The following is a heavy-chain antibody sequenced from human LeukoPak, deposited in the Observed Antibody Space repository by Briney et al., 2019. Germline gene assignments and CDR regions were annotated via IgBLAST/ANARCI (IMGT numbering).Heavy chain of an antibody. CDR2: INPSAGST. D-gene: IGHD4-17*01. V-gene: IGHV1-46*01. Sequence: ASVKVSCKPSGYTFTTYYMYWVRQAPGQGLEWMGIINPSAGSTSYAQKFQGRVTMTRDTSTSTVYMELISLTSEDTAVYYCVIESDYGDYDYWGQGTLVTVSS. CDR3: VIESDYGDYDY. J-gene: IGHJ4*02. CDR1: GYTFTTYY.